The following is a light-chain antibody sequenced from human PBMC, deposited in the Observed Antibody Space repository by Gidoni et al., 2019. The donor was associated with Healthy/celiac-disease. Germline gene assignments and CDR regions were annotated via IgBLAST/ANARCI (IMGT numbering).Light chain of an antibody. V-gene: IGKV1-33*01. J-gene: IGKJ3*01. Sequence: DIQMTQSPSSLSASVGDRVTITCQASQDISNYLNWYQQKPGKAPKLLIYDASNLETGVPSRFSGSGSGTDFTFTISSLQPEDIATYYCQQYDNLLEITFXPXTKVDIK. CDR2: DAS. CDR3: QQYDNLLEIT. CDR1: QDISNY.